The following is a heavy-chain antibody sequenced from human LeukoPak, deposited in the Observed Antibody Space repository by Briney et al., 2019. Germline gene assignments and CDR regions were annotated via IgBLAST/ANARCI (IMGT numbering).Heavy chain of an antibody. CDR1: GYTFTSYG. J-gene: IGHJ6*02. V-gene: IGHV1-18*01. D-gene: IGHD3-22*01. CDR3: ATDDSGGYYPTGGMDV. Sequence: ASVKVSCKASGYTFTSYGINWVRQAPGQGLQWMGWISDYNGNTNYAQRFQGRVTMTTDTSTNTAYMELRSLRPDDTAVYFCATDDSGGYYPTGGMDVWGQGTTVTVSS. CDR2: ISDYNGNT.